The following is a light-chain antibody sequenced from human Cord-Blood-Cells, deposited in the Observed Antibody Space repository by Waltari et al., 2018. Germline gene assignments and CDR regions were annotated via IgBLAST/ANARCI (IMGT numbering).Light chain of an antibody. CDR1: QNISSY. Sequence: DIQMTQSPSSLSASVGDRVTITCRASQNISSYLNWYQQKPGKAPKLLIYAASSLKSGVPSRFSGSGSGTDFTLTISSLQPEDFATYYCQQSYSTPPWTFGQGTKVEIK. CDR3: QQSYSTPPWT. CDR2: AAS. V-gene: IGKV1-39*01. J-gene: IGKJ1*01.